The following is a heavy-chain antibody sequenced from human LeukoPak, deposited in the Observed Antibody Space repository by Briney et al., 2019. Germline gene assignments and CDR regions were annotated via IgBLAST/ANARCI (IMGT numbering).Heavy chain of an antibody. Sequence: GGSLRLSCAASGFTFSTYSMNWVRQAPGRGLQCVSSISPGSSTIYYTDSVNGRFTISKDNPKNSLYLQVNSLRDEDTAGSYCASPLSWGQGTLVTVSS. J-gene: IGHJ4*02. CDR3: ASPLS. CDR1: GFTFSTYS. V-gene: IGHV3-48*02. CDR2: ISPGSSTI.